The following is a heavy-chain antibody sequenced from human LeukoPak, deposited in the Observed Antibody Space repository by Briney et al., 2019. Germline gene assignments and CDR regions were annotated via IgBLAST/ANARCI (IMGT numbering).Heavy chain of an antibody. D-gene: IGHD1-26*01. Sequence: APVKVSCKASGYTFTSYDINWVRQATGQGLEWMGWMNPNSGNTGYAQKFQGRVTMTRNTSISTAYMELSSLRSEDTAVYYCARGFIDSGSYSNDYWGQGTLVTVSS. J-gene: IGHJ4*02. CDR3: ARGFIDSGSYSNDY. CDR1: GYTFTSYD. CDR2: MNPNSGNT. V-gene: IGHV1-8*01.